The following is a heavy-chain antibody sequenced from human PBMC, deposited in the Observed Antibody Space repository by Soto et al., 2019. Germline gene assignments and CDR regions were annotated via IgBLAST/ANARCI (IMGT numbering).Heavy chain of an antibody. CDR2: IYHSGST. V-gene: IGHV4-30-2*01. CDR3: ARGEGYSGYPLGYYYGMDV. J-gene: IGHJ6*02. CDR1: GGSISSGGYS. D-gene: IGHD5-12*01. Sequence: QLQLQESGSGLVKPSQTLSLTCAVSGGSISSGGYSWSWIRQPPGKGLEWIGYIYHSGSTYYNPSLKSRVTISVDRSKNQFSLKLSSVTAADTAVYYCARGEGYSGYPLGYYYGMDVWGQGTTVTVSS.